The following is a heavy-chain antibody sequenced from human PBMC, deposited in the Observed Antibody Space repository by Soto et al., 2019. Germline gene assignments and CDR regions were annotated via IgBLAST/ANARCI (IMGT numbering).Heavy chain of an antibody. D-gene: IGHD4-17*01. CDR3: ARGASLYGDSVFDY. V-gene: IGHV4-34*01. CDR1: GGSFSGEY. CDR2: INHSGST. Sequence: SETLSLTCAVYGGSFSGEYWSWIRQPPGKGLEWIGEINHSGSTNYNPSLKSRVTISVDTSKNQFSLKLSSVTAADTAVYYCARGASLYGDSVFDYWGQGTLVTVS. J-gene: IGHJ4*02.